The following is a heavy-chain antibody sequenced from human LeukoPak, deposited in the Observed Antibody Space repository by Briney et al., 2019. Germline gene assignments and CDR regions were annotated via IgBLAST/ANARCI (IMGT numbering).Heavy chain of an antibody. CDR2: VSGSGGST. V-gene: IGHV3-23*01. D-gene: IGHD5-12*01. CDR3: AKDLDIVATITRN. CDR1: GFTFSSYT. Sequence: GGSLRLSCAASGFTFSSYTMSWVRQAPGKGLEWVSGVSGSGGSTYYADSVKGRFTISRDNSKNTLYLQMNSLRAEDTAVYYCAKDLDIVATITRNWGQGTLVTVSS. J-gene: IGHJ4*02.